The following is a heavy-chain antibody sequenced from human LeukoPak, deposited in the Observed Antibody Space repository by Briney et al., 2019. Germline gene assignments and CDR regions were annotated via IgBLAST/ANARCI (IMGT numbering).Heavy chain of an antibody. CDR3: TRQANWGRWYFDL. J-gene: IGHJ2*01. V-gene: IGHV4-59*08. CDR2: INYSGST. Sequence: PSGTLSLTCAVSGGSISSSNWWSWIRQPPGKGLEWIGYINYSGSTYYNPSLKSRVTISVDTSKNQFSLKLNSVTAADTAVYYCTRQANWGRWYFDLWGRGTLVTVSS. CDR1: GGSISSSNW. D-gene: IGHD7-27*01.